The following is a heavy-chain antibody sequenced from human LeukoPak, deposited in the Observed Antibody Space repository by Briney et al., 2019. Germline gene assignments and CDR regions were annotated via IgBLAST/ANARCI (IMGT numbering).Heavy chain of an antibody. J-gene: IGHJ4*02. CDR2: ISGSGGST. V-gene: IGHV3-23*01. CDR3: AKLGSTRGGDY. D-gene: IGHD2-2*01. Sequence: GGSLRLSCAASGFTFSSYSMNWVRQAPGKGLEWVSAISGSGGSTYYADSVKGRFTISRDNSKNTLYLQVNSLRAEDTAVYYCAKLGSTRGGDYWGQGTLVTVSS. CDR1: GFTFSSYS.